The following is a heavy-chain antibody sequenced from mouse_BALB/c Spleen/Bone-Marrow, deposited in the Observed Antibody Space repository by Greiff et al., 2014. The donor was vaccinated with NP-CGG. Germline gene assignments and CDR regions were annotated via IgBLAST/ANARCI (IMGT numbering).Heavy chain of an antibody. CDR1: GFTFSSYG. CDR3: ARCERYYAMDY. V-gene: IGHV5-6*01. Sequence: EVQLQQSGGDLVKPGGSLKLSCAASGFTFSSYGMSWGRQTPDKRLEWVATISSGGSNTYYPDSVKGRFTISRDNAKNTLYLQMSSLKSEDTAMYYCARCERYYAMDYWGQGTSVTVSS. J-gene: IGHJ4*01. CDR2: ISSGGSNT.